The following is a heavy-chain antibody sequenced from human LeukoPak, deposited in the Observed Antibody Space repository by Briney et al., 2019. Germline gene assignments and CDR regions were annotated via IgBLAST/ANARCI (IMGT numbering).Heavy chain of an antibody. CDR2: MNPNSGNT. J-gene: IGHJ4*02. Sequence: GASVKVSCKASGYTFTSYDINWVRQATGQGLEWMGWMNPNSGNTGYAQKFQGRVTITRNTSVSTAYMELSSLRSEDTAVYYCAREKGYSYGIDYWGQGTLVTVSS. D-gene: IGHD5-18*01. CDR1: GYTFTSYD. V-gene: IGHV1-8*03. CDR3: AREKGYSYGIDY.